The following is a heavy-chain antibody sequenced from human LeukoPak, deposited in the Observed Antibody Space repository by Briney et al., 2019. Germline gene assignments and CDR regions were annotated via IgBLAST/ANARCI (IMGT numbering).Heavy chain of an antibody. Sequence: SSETLSLTCTVSGGSISSSTYYWGWIRQPPGKGLEWIGNIYYSGSTYYNPSLKSRVTISVDTSKNQLSLKLSSVTAADTAVYYCARGGVRGVITDWGQGTLVTVSS. CDR3: ARGGVRGVITD. CDR1: GGSISSSTYY. D-gene: IGHD3-10*01. V-gene: IGHV4-39*01. J-gene: IGHJ4*02. CDR2: IYYSGST.